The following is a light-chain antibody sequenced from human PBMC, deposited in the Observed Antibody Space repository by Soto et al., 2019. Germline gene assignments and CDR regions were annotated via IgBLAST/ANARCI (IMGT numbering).Light chain of an antibody. CDR1: SSNIGNNA. Sequence: QSVLTQPPSVSEAPRQRVTISCSGSSSNIGNNAVNWYQQLPGKAPKLLIYYDDLLPSGVSDRFSGSKSGTSASLAISGHQAEDEAYYYCAAWDDSLNGVVFGGGTKLTVL. CDR2: YDD. V-gene: IGLV1-36*01. CDR3: AAWDDSLNGVV. J-gene: IGLJ2*01.